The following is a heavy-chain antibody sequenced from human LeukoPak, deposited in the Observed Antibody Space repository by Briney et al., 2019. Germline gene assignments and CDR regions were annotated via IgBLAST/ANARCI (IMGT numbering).Heavy chain of an antibody. CDR1: GYSFTSYW. V-gene: IGHV5-51*01. CDR3: ARLIAVAGTHYFDY. J-gene: IGHJ4*02. D-gene: IGHD6-19*01. Sequence: LGESLKISCKGSGYSFTSYWIGWVRQMPGRGLEWMGIIYPGDSDTRYSPSFQGQVTISADKSISTAYLQWSSLKASDTAMYYCARLIAVAGTHYFDYWGQGTLVTVSS. CDR2: IYPGDSDT.